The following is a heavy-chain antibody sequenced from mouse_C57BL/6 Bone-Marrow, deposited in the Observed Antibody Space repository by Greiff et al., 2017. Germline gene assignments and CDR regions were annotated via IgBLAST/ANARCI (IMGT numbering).Heavy chain of an antibody. D-gene: IGHD1-1*01. CDR3: NLYYYGSSSAWFAY. Sequence: VQLQQPGAELVRPGASVKLSCTASGFNIKDDYMHWVKQRPEQGLEWIGWIDPDNGDTEYAQKFQGKATITVDTASNTAYLQLSSLPSADTSVYYCNLYYYGSSSAWFAYWGQGSLVTVSA. CDR1: GFNIKDDY. V-gene: IGHV14-4*01. J-gene: IGHJ3*01. CDR2: IDPDNGDT.